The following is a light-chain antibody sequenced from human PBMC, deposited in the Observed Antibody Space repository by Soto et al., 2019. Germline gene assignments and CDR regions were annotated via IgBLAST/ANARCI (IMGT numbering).Light chain of an antibody. Sequence: QSVLTQPPSASGTPGQRVTISCSGSSSNIGSNTVNWYQQLPGTAPKLLIYSNNQRPSGVPDRFSGSKSGTSASLAISGLQSEAEADYYCAAWDDSLNGPGVFGGGTKLTVL. J-gene: IGLJ3*02. CDR3: AAWDDSLNGPGV. CDR2: SNN. V-gene: IGLV1-44*01. CDR1: SSNIGSNT.